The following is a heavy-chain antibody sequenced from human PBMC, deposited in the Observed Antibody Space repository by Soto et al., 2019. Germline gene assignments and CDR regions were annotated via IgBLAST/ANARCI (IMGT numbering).Heavy chain of an antibody. CDR3: ASVVVGATRQTGSDH. Sequence: PSETLSLTCTVSHGSITSGDYFWAWIRQPPGKGLEFIGSVHSSGGTYYSPSLKSRAFISIDKSRNQFSLKLTSVNAGDTAVYFCASVVVGATRQTGSDHWGQGTLVTVSS. D-gene: IGHD2-15*01. J-gene: IGHJ4*02. V-gene: IGHV4-39*01. CDR1: HGSITSGDYF. CDR2: VHSSGGT.